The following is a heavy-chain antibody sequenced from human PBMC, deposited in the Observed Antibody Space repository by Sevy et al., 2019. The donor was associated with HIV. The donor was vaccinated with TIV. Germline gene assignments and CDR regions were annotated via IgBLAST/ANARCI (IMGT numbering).Heavy chain of an antibody. J-gene: IGHJ4*02. CDR2: IKQDMSEK. Sequence: GGSLRLSCAASGFTFSSYWMTWVRQAPGKGLEWVANIKQDMSEKYYVDSVKGRFTISRDNARNSLYLQMGSLRAEDTAVYYCARAQQVTMLVVIGGLYFDFWGQGTLVTVSS. CDR1: GFTFSSYW. CDR3: ARAQQVTMLVVIGGLYFDF. D-gene: IGHD3-22*01. V-gene: IGHV3-7*01.